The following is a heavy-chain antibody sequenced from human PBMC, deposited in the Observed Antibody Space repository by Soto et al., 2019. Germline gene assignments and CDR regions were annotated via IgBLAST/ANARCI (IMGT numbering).Heavy chain of an antibody. Sequence: SGPTLVNPTETLTLTCTVSGFSLSNARMGVSWIRQPPGKALGWLAHIFSNDEKSYSTSLKGRLTISKDTSKSQVVLTMTNMDPVDTATYFCARITMIVVATASWFDPWGQGTLVTVSS. V-gene: IGHV2-26*01. CDR1: GFSLSNARMG. J-gene: IGHJ5*02. CDR2: IFSNDEK. CDR3: ARITMIVVATASWFDP. D-gene: IGHD3-22*01.